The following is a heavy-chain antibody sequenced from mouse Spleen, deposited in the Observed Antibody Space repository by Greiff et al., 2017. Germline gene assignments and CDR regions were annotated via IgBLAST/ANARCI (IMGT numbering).Heavy chain of an antibody. D-gene: IGHD1-1*01. CDR3: AKNGGSSYVFDY. CDR2: IWRGGST. Sequence: VKLQESGPGLVQPSQSLSITCTVSGFSLTSYGVHWVRQSPGKGLEWLGVIWRGGSTDYNAAFMSRLSITKDNSKSQVFFKMNSLQADDTAIYYCAKNGGSSYVFDYWGQGTTLTVSS. V-gene: IGHV2-5*01. CDR1: GFSLTSYG. J-gene: IGHJ2*01.